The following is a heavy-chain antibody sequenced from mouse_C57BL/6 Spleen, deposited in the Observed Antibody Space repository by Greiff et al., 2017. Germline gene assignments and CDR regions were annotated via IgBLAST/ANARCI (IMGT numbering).Heavy chain of an antibody. V-gene: IGHV5-4*01. CDR1: GFTFSSYA. CDR2: IRDGGSYT. CDR3: ARDPYDYDGGDYYAMDY. Sequence: EVQVVESGGGLVKPGGSLKLSCAASGFTFSSYAMSWVRQTPAKRLEWVATIRDGGSYTYYPDTVKGRFTISRDNAKNNRYLQMSHLKSEDTAMYYCARDPYDYDGGDYYAMDYWGQGTSVTVSS. J-gene: IGHJ4*01. D-gene: IGHD2-4*01.